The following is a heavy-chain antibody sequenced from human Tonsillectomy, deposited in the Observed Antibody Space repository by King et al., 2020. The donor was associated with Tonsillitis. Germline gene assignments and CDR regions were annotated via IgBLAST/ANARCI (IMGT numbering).Heavy chain of an antibody. Sequence: QLVQSGAEVKKPGASVKVSCKASGYTFTSYYMHWVRQAPGQGLEWMGIINPSGGSTSYAQKFQGRVTMTRDTSTSTVYMELSSLRSEDTAVYYCARDFQYYYDSSGDAFDIWGQGTMVTVSS. D-gene: IGHD3-22*01. CDR3: ARDFQYYYDSSGDAFDI. J-gene: IGHJ3*02. V-gene: IGHV1-46*01. CDR2: INPSGGST. CDR1: GYTFTSYY.